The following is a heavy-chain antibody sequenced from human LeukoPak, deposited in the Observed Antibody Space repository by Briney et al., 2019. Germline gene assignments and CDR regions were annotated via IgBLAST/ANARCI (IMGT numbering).Heavy chain of an antibody. CDR3: ARAAYSSTWYSRYFDL. V-gene: IGHV1-69*06. D-gene: IGHD6-13*01. J-gene: IGHJ2*01. Sequence: SVEVSCKASGGTFNSYAISWVRQASGQGLEWMGGIIPIFGTTNYARKFRGRVTLTADKSTRTAYMELNSLRAGDTAVYYCARAAYSSTWYSRYFDLWGRGTLVTVSS. CDR2: IIPIFGTT. CDR1: GGTFNSYA.